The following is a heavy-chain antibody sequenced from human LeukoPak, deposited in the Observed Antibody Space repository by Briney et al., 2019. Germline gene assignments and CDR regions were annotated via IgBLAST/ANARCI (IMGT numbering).Heavy chain of an antibody. CDR3: AKDSSNYDS. CDR1: GFTFNNAW. J-gene: IGHJ5*01. Sequence: EGSLRLSCAASGFTFNNAWMNWVRQAPGKGLEWVSAISGSGGSTYYADSVKGRFTISRDNSKKTLYLQMNSLGAEDTAVYYYAKDSSNYDSWGQGTLVTVSS. CDR2: ISGSGGST. D-gene: IGHD4-11*01. V-gene: IGHV3-23*01.